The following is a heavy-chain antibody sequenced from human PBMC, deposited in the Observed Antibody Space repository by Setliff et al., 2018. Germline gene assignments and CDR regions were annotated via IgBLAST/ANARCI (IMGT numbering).Heavy chain of an antibody. CDR1: DFSVSSVYY. D-gene: IGHD6-19*01. CDR2: VYYSGST. V-gene: IGHV4-38-2*01. J-gene: IGHJ6*03. Sequence: SETLSLTCAVSDFSVSSVYYWGWIRQPPGKGLEWIANVYYSGSTYYNPSLESRVTMSVDTSKNQFSLKLSSVTAADTAVYYCARAISGGYSAHYYYMDVWGKGTTVTVSS. CDR3: ARAISGGYSAHYYYMDV.